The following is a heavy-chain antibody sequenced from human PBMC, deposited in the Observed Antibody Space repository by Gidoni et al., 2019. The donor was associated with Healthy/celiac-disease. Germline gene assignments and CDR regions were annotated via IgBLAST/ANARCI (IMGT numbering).Heavy chain of an antibody. J-gene: IGHJ4*02. CDR1: GFTFSSYG. Sequence: QVQLVESGGGVVQPGRSLRLSCAASGFTFSSYGMHWVRQAPGKGLGWLAVIWYDGSNKYYADSVKGRFTISRDNSKNTLYLQMNSLRAEETAVYYCARGRIAVAGTGDYWGQGTLVTVSS. D-gene: IGHD6-19*01. V-gene: IGHV3-33*01. CDR3: ARGRIAVAGTGDY. CDR2: IWYDGSNK.